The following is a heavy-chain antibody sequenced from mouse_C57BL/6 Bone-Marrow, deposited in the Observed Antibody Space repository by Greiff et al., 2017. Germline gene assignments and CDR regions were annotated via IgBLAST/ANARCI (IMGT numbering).Heavy chain of an antibody. V-gene: IGHV1-61*01. Sequence: QVQLQQPGAELVRPGSSVKLSCKASGYTFTSYWMDWVKQRPGQGLEWIGNIYPSDSETHYNQKFKDKATLNVDKSSSTAYMQLSSLKSEDSAVYYCARRSSGYTLPAYWGQGTLVTVSA. CDR1: GYTFTSYW. CDR3: ARRSSGYTLPAY. J-gene: IGHJ3*01. CDR2: IYPSDSET. D-gene: IGHD3-2*02.